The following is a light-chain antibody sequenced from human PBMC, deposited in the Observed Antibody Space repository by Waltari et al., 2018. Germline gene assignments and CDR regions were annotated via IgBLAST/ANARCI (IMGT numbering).Light chain of an antibody. CDR2: GAS. J-gene: IGKJ1*01. CDR1: QGISSH. CDR3: QQYDNWLGT. Sequence: EIVMTQSPATLSVFPGERATLSCRASQGISSHLAWYHIKAGHAPRLLIYGASTRATGIPARFSGGGSVTEFTLTISSLQSEDFAVYFCQQYDNWLGTFGQGTKVEIK. V-gene: IGKV3-15*01.